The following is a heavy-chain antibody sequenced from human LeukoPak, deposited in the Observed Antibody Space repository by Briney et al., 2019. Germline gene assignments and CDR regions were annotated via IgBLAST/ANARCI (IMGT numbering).Heavy chain of an antibody. D-gene: IGHD1-20*01. J-gene: IGHJ4*02. CDR1: GGTFSSYA. CDR2: IIPIFGTA. CDR3: AREGEGITGNYFDY. V-gene: IGHV1-69*06. Sequence: ASEKVSCKASGGTFSSYAISWVRQAPGQGLEWMGGIIPIFGTANYAQKFQGRVTITADKSTSTAYMELSSLRSEDTAVYYCAREGEGITGNYFDYWGQGTLVTVSS.